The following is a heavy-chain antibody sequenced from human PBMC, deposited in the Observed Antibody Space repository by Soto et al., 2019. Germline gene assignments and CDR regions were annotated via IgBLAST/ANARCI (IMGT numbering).Heavy chain of an antibody. J-gene: IGHJ4*01. D-gene: IGHD3-10*01. CDR3: AGDGGSGGLLGY. CDR2: ISSSSSYT. CDR1: GFTFSDYY. V-gene: IGHV3-11*05. Sequence: GESLKISYAASGFTFSDYYMSWIRHAPGKGLEWVSYISSSSSYTNYADSVKGRFTISRDNARNSLYLQMNSLRAEDTAVYYCAGDGGSGGLLGYWGRGTLVPGSS.